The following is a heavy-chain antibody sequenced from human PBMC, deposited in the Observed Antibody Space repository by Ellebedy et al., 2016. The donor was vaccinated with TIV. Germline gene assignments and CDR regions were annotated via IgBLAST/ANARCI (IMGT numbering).Heavy chain of an antibody. J-gene: IGHJ4*02. CDR3: ARVRSHGHSDY. D-gene: IGHD5-18*01. CDR2: IHYSGNT. V-gene: IGHV4-59*01. Sequence: MPSETLSLTCTVSGGSISPDYWSWIRQPPGKGLEWIGYIHYSGNTKYNPSLKSRVTILVDTSRNQFSLKLSAVTAVDTAVYYCARVRSHGHSDYWGQGTLVTVSS. CDR1: GGSISPDY.